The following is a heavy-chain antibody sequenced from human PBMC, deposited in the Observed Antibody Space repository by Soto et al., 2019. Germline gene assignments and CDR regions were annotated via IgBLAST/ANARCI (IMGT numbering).Heavy chain of an antibody. D-gene: IGHD5-18*01. CDR3: AQGGYSYGLPYYFDY. V-gene: IGHV1-69*13. CDR2: IIPIFGTA. Sequence: GPPVKVSCTASGGTFSSYAISWVRQAPGQGLEWMGGIIPIFGTANYAQKFQGRVTITADESTSTAYMELSSLRSEDTAVYYCAQGGYSYGLPYYFDYWGQRTLVTV. CDR1: GGTFSSYA. J-gene: IGHJ4*02.